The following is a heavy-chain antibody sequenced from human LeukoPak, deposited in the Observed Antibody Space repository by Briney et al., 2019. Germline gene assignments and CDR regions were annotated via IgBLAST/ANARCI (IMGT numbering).Heavy chain of an antibody. CDR1: GFTFSSYG. CDR3: AKGGTSGWYYFEF. J-gene: IGHJ4*02. D-gene: IGHD6-19*01. V-gene: IGHV3-30*02. Sequence: GGSLRLSCAASGFTFSSYGMHWVRQAPGKGLEWVAVIWYDGSNKYYADSVKGRFTISRDNFKNTLYLQMNSLRVEDTAVYHCAKGGTSGWYYFEFWGQGTLVTVSS. CDR2: IWYDGSNK.